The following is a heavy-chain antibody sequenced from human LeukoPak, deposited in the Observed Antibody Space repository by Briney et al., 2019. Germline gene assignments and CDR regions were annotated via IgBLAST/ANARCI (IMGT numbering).Heavy chain of an antibody. CDR3: ARGCMVRGPVDY. D-gene: IGHD3-10*01. V-gene: IGHV3-21*01. Sequence: GGSLRLSCAASGFTFSSYSMNWVRQAPGKGLEWVSSISSSSSYIYYADSVKDRFTISRDNAKNSLYLQMNSPRAEDTAVYYCARGCMVRGPVDYWGQGTLVTVSS. J-gene: IGHJ4*02. CDR1: GFTFSSYS. CDR2: ISSSSSYI.